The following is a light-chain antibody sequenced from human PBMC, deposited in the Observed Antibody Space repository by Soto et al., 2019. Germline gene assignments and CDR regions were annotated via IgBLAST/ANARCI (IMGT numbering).Light chain of an antibody. CDR2: GAS. J-gene: IGKJ1*01. CDR3: QQYNNWPWT. Sequence: EIVLTQSPGTLSLSPGERATLSCRASQSVSSSYLAWYQRKPGQAPRLLIYGASTRATGIPARFSGSGSGTEFTLTISSLQSEDFAIYYCQQYNNWPWTLGQGTKVDIK. CDR1: QSVSSSY. V-gene: IGKV3-15*01.